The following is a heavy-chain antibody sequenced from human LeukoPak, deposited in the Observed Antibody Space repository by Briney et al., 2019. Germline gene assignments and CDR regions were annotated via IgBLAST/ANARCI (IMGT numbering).Heavy chain of an antibody. D-gene: IGHD3-10*01. CDR2: IYSGGRT. Sequence: PGGSLRLSCAASGFTVSDSYMSWVRQAPGKGLEWVSLIYSGGRTYYADSAKGRFTISRDNSKNMLYLQMNSLRVDDTAVYYCAEDFDYGFHYWGQGTLVTVSS. V-gene: IGHV3-53*05. CDR3: AEDFDYGFHY. CDR1: GFTVSDSY. J-gene: IGHJ4*02.